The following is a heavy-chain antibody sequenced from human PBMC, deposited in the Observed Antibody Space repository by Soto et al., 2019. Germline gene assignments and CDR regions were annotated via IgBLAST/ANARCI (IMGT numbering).Heavy chain of an antibody. J-gene: IGHJ6*02. Sequence: QLQLQESGPGLVKPSETLSLTCTVSGGSISSSSYYWGWIRQPPGKGLEWIGSIYYSGSTYYNPSHKSRVTISVDTSKNQFSLKLSSVTAADTAVYYCASQDSYYYYYGMDVWGQGTTVTVSS. CDR1: GGSISSSSYY. CDR2: IYYSGST. CDR3: ASQDSYYYYYGMDV. V-gene: IGHV4-39*01. D-gene: IGHD2-15*01.